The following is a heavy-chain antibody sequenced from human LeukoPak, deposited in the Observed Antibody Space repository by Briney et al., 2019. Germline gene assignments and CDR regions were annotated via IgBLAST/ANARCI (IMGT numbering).Heavy chain of an antibody. V-gene: IGHV1-69*13. D-gene: IGHD6-19*01. J-gene: IGHJ4*02. Sequence: ASVKVSCKASGGTFSSYAISWVRQAPGQGLEWMGGIIPIFGTANYAQKFQGRVTITADESTSTAYMELSSLRSEDTAVYYRATEVRSGWTDYWGQGTLVTVSS. CDR3: ATEVRSGWTDY. CDR1: GGTFSSYA. CDR2: IIPIFGTA.